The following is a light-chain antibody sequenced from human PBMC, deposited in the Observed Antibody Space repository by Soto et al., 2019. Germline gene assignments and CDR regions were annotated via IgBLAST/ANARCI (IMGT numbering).Light chain of an antibody. Sequence: VLTQSPVTLSLSPGETATLFCKASQSVGSYLGWFQQKPGQAPRVLIYDATNRDGGVPDRFSGSGSGTDFTLTISSLEAEDSAVYYCQQRDIWPPLTFGGGTKLEIK. J-gene: IGKJ4*01. V-gene: IGKV3-11*01. CDR2: DAT. CDR1: QSVGSY. CDR3: QQRDIWPPLT.